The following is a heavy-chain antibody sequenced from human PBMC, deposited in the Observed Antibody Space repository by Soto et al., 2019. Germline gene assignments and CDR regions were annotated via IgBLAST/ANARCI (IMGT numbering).Heavy chain of an antibody. CDR2: ISYDGSNK. D-gene: IGHD6-6*01. CDR1: GFTFSSYG. CDR3: AKSSSSDSAFDI. V-gene: IGHV3-30*18. Sequence: PGGSLRLSCAASGFTFSSYGMHWVRQAPGKGLEWVAVISYDGSNKYYADSVKGRFTISRDNSRNTLYLQMNSLRAEDTAVYYCAKSSSSDSAFDIWGQGTMVTVSS. J-gene: IGHJ3*02.